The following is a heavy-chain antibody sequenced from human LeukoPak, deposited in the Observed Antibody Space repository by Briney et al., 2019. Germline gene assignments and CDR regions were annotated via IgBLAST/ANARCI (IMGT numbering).Heavy chain of an antibody. Sequence: GESLQISCKGSGYSFTSYWIGWVRQMPGKGLEWMGIIYPGDSDTRYSPSFQGQVTISADKSISTAYLQWSSLKASDTAMYYCARRDYDILTGSAGFDPWGQGTLVTVSS. CDR2: IYPGDSDT. CDR3: ARRDYDILTGSAGFDP. D-gene: IGHD3-9*01. V-gene: IGHV5-51*01. CDR1: GYSFTSYW. J-gene: IGHJ5*02.